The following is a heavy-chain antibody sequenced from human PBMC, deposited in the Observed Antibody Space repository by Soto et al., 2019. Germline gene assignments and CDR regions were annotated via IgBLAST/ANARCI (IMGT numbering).Heavy chain of an antibody. CDR2: INSGGNIT. J-gene: IGHJ6*02. CDR3: ARCASGGYYNYYAMDV. D-gene: IGHD2-15*01. V-gene: IGHV3-74*01. CDR1: GFALSRYW. Sequence: QLVESGGASVQPGGSLRLSCTASGFALSRYWMYWVRQAPGKGLVWVSHINSGGNITPYAESVRGRFTISRDNAKNSLYLQMNSLRDEDTAVYYCARCASGGYYNYYAMDVWGQGTTVTVSS.